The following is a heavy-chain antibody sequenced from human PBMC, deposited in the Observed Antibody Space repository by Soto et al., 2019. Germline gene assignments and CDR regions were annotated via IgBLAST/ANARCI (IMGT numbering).Heavy chain of an antibody. J-gene: IGHJ6*02. V-gene: IGHV1-69*01. Sequence: QVQLVQSGAEVKKPGSSVKVSCKASAGTFGSYAISWVRQAPGQGLEWMGGIIPIPGTANYAQKFQGRVTIAADESTSTAYMELSSLRSEDTDVYYCARSQGSSTSLEIYYYYYYGMDVWGQGTTVTVSS. CDR2: IIPIPGTA. CDR3: ARSQGSSTSLEIYYYYYYGMDV. CDR1: AGTFGSYA. D-gene: IGHD2-2*01.